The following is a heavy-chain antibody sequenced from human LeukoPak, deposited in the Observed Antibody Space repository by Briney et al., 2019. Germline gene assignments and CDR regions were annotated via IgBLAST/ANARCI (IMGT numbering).Heavy chain of an antibody. V-gene: IGHV1-2*02. D-gene: IGHD2-21*02. CDR3: AREGGYCGGDCYSILNWFDP. Sequence: ASVKVSCKASGNTFTGYSMSWVRQAPGQGLEWMGWINPNSGGTNYAQKFQGRVTMTRDTSISTAYMELSRLRSDDTAVYYCAREGGYCGGDCYSILNWFDPWGQGTLVTVSS. CDR2: INPNSGGT. CDR1: GNTFTGYS. J-gene: IGHJ5*02.